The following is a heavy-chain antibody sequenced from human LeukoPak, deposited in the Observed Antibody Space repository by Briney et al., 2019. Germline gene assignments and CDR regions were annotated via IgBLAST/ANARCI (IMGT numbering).Heavy chain of an antibody. V-gene: IGHV3-23*01. J-gene: IGHJ4*02. CDR3: ARDQVEGFGELGY. CDR1: GFTFSSYA. D-gene: IGHD3-10*01. Sequence: PGGSLRLSCAASGFTFSSYAMSWVRQAPGKGLEWVSAISGSGGSTYYADSVKGRFTISRDNAKNSLYLQMNSLRAEDTAVYYCARDQVEGFGELGYWGQGTLVTVSS. CDR2: ISGSGGST.